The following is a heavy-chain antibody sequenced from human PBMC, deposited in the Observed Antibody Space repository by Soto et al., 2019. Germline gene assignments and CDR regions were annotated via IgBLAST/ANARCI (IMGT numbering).Heavy chain of an antibody. V-gene: IGHV1-3*01. CDR3: ARSGYSSGWYHWYFDL. CDR2: INGGNGNT. Sequence: QVQLVQSGAEVKKPGASVKVSCKASGYTFTNYAIHWVRQAPGQRLEWMRWINGGNGNTKYSQKFQGRVTITRDTSASTAYMELSSLRSEDTAVFYCARSGYSSGWYHWYFDLWGRGTLVTVSS. J-gene: IGHJ2*01. CDR1: GYTFTNYA. D-gene: IGHD6-19*01.